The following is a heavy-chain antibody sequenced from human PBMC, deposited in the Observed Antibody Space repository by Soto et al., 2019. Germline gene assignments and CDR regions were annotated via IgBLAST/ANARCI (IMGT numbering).Heavy chain of an antibody. Sequence: QVQLQESGPGLVKPSQTLSLTCTVSGGPVSSGSYYWSCIRQHPGRGLEWIGFIYYTGNTYYNPSLKNGLAISVDMSKNQMSLMLTSETVADVDVYYCAGDTRSAYYHDHWVQGTLVTVSS. J-gene: IGHJ4*02. D-gene: IGHD3-3*01. CDR2: IYYTGNT. V-gene: IGHV4-31*03. CDR3: AGDTRSAYYHDH. CDR1: GGPVSSGSYY.